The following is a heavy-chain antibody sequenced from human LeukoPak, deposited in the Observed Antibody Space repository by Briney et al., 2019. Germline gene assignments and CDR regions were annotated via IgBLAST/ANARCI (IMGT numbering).Heavy chain of an antibody. CDR1: GGSINSYY. CDR3: VRHLSAGRPAFDI. V-gene: IGHV4-59*08. J-gene: IGHJ3*02. D-gene: IGHD2-15*01. Sequence: SETLSLTCTVSGGSINSYYWSWIRQPPGKGLEWIGYIYYSGSTNYNPSLKSRVTISVDTSNNKFSLKLTSLTAADTAVYYCVRHLSAGRPAFDIWGKGPMVTVS. CDR2: IYYSGST.